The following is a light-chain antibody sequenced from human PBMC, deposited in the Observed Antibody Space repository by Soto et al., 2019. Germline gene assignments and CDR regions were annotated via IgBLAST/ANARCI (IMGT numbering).Light chain of an antibody. CDR1: QSLLHSDGKTY. CDR3: MQSIQLPLT. J-gene: IGKJ4*01. V-gene: IGKV2D-29*01. CDR2: EVS. Sequence: DIVMTQTPLSLSVTPGQPASISCKSSQSLLHSDGKTYLYWYLQKPGQPPPLLLYEVSNRFSGVPGWWGGGGSGADFTLRFSRVEAEDVGVYYWMQSIQLPLTFGGGTKVEIK.